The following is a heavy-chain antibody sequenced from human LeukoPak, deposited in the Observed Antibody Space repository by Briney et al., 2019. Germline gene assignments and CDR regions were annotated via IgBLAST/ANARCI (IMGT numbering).Heavy chain of an antibody. J-gene: IGHJ4*02. CDR3: ARGRSTGYPYYFEY. CDR2: MNPNSGST. CDR1: GYTFTSYD. V-gene: IGHV1-8*03. Sequence: ASVKVSCKASGYTFTSYDINWVRQATGQGLEWMGWMNPNSGSTGYAQKFQGRVTITRNTSISTAYMELSGLRSEDTAVYYFARGRSTGYPYYFEYWGQGTLVTVSS. D-gene: IGHD5-12*01.